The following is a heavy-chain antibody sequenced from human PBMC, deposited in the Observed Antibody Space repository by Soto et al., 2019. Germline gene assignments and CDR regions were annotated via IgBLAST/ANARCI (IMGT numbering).Heavy chain of an antibody. V-gene: IGHV3-48*02. D-gene: IGHD6-13*01. CDR3: ARDGSSWYQHSSYGMVV. Sequence: GGSLRLSCAASGFTFSSYSMNWVRQAPGKGLEWVSYISSSSSTIYYADSVKGRFTISRDNAKNSLYLQMNSLRDEDTAVYYCARDGSSWYQHSSYGMVVRGQGTTVTVSS. CDR1: GFTFSSYS. CDR2: ISSSSSTI. J-gene: IGHJ6*02.